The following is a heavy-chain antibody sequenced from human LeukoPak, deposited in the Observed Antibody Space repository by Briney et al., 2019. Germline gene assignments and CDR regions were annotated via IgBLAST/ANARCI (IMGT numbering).Heavy chain of an antibody. CDR3: ASDVVVPAAIDDDAFDI. V-gene: IGHV1-2*06. J-gene: IGHJ3*02. Sequence: ASVKVSCKASGYTFTGYYMHWVRQAPGQGLEWMGRINPNSGGTNYAQKFQGRVTMTRDTSISTAYMELSRLRSDDTAVYYCASDVVVPAAIDDDAFDIWGQGTMVTVSS. D-gene: IGHD2-2*02. CDR2: INPNSGGT. CDR1: GYTFTGYY.